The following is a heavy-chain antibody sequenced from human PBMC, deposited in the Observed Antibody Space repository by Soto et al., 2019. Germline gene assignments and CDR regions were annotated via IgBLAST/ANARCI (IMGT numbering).Heavy chain of an antibody. CDR1: GDTFSFYT. CDR3: GTSYGSGYRAFDY. D-gene: IGHD3-10*01. CDR2: VNPILSMS. V-gene: IGHV1-69*02. Sequence: QVQLVQSGAELKKPGSSVKVSCKASGDTFSFYTINWVRQAPGLGLEWMGRVNPILSMSNYAQKFQGRVTMTADKSTSIAYMELRRLRSEGKAFYYCGTSYGSGYRAFDYWGQGALVTVSS. J-gene: IGHJ4*02.